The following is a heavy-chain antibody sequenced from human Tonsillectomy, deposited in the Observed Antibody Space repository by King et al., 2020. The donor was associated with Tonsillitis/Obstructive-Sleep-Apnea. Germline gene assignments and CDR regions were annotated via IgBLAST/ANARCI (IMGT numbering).Heavy chain of an antibody. V-gene: IGHV3-9*01. CDR1: GFIFDDYA. CDR3: VKSAEYEFWSGYYRERDDMDV. Sequence: VQLVESGGGLVQPGRSLRLSCAASGFIFDDYAMYWVRQAPGKGLEWVSGISWNSDNIGYADSVKGRFTISRDNAKNSLYLQMNRLRTEDTALYYWVKSAEYEFWSGYYRERDDMDVWGKGTTVTV. D-gene: IGHD3-3*01. J-gene: IGHJ6*03. CDR2: ISWNSDNI.